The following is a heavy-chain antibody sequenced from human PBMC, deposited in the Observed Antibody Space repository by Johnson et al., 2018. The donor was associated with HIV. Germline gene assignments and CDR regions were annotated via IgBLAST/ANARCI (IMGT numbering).Heavy chain of an antibody. D-gene: IGHD3-3*01. Sequence: QVQLVESGGGVVQPGRSLRLSCAASGFTFSRYGIHWVRQAPGKGLEWVAVISNDGSNKYYADSVKGRFTISRDNSKNTLFLQMNSLRAEDTAVYYCARTSLEWLLYHLDEAFDIWGQETMVTVSS. J-gene: IGHJ3*02. CDR1: GFTFSRYG. V-gene: IGHV3-30*03. CDR2: ISNDGSNK. CDR3: ARTSLEWLLYHLDEAFDI.